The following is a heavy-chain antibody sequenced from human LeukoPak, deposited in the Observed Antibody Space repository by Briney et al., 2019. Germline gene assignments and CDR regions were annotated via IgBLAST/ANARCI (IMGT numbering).Heavy chain of an antibody. J-gene: IGHJ4*02. CDR1: GGTFSSYA. D-gene: IGHD3-22*01. Sequence: SVKVSCKASGGTFSSYAISWVRQAPGQGLEWMGGIIPIFGTANYAQKFQGRVTMTRDTSISTAYMELSRLRSDDTAVYYCIRRYYYDSSGYPDYWGQGTLVTISS. CDR3: IRRYYYDSSGYPDY. CDR2: IIPIFGTA. V-gene: IGHV1-69*05.